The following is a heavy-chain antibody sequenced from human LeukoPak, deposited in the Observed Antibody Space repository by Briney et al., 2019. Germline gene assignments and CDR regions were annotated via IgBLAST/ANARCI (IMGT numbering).Heavy chain of an antibody. V-gene: IGHV5-10-1*01. Sequence: GESLKISCKGSGYRFTNYWIGWVRQMPGKGLEWMGIINPGDSYTNYSPSFQGHVTISADKSISTAYLQWSSLKASDTAMYYCARVIHLGELSLYDYWGQGTLVTVSS. CDR1: GYRFTNYW. CDR2: INPGDSYT. J-gene: IGHJ4*02. D-gene: IGHD3-16*02. CDR3: ARVIHLGELSLYDY.